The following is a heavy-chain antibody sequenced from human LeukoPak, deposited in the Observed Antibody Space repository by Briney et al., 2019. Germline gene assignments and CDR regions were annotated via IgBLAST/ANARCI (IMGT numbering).Heavy chain of an antibody. Sequence: GGSLRHSCAASGFTFSSYEMNWVRQAPGKGLEWVSYISSSGSTIYYADSVKGRFTISRDNAKNSLYLQMNSLRAEDTAVYYCAELGITMIGGVWGKGTTVAISS. CDR2: ISSSGSTI. CDR3: AELGITMIGGV. V-gene: IGHV3-48*03. CDR1: GFTFSSYE. D-gene: IGHD3-10*02. J-gene: IGHJ6*04.